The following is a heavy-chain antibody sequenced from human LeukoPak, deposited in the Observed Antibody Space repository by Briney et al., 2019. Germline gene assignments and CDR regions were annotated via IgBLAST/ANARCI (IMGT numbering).Heavy chain of an antibody. J-gene: IGHJ4*02. D-gene: IGHD6-19*01. V-gene: IGHV3-9*01. Sequence: GWSLRLSCAASGFTFDDYAMHWVRQAPGKGLEWVSGISWNSGSIGYADSVKGRFTISRDNAKNSLYLQMNSLRAEDTALYYCAKDMAIAVAGGFAYWGQGTLVTVSS. CDR2: ISWNSGSI. CDR1: GFTFDDYA. CDR3: AKDMAIAVAGGFAY.